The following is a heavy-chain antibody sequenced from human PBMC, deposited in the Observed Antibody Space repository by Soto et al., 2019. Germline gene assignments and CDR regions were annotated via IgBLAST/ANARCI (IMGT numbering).Heavy chain of an antibody. J-gene: IGHJ3*01. V-gene: IGHV1-2*02. D-gene: IGHD1-26*01. Sequence: QEQLEQSGAEVKKPGASVMVSCKASRYSFSGYYFHGVRQAPGQGPEWMGWINSDLGGTNYEKRFQRRVPMPRDTSTKTVYMELSSLRSDDTAVYFCARTPSVGATTVILGDDAFDLWGQGTLITVSS. CDR3: ARTPSVGATTVILGDDAFDL. CDR2: INSDLGGT. CDR1: RYSFSGYY.